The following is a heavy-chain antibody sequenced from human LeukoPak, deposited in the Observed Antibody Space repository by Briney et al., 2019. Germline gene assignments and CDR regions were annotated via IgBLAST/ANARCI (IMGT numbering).Heavy chain of an antibody. CDR1: GYTFTGYY. CDR2: INPNSGGT. CDR3: ARDGVAVAGTAFDI. V-gene: IGHV1-2*02. D-gene: IGHD6-19*01. Sequence: ASVKVSCKASGYTFTGYYMHWVRQAPGQGLKWMGWINPNSGGTNYAQKFQGRVTMTRDTSISTAYMELSRLRSDDTAVYYCARDGVAVAGTAFDIWGQGTMVTVSS. J-gene: IGHJ3*02.